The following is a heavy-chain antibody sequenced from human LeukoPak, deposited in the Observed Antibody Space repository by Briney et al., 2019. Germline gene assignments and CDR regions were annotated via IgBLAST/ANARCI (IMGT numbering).Heavy chain of an antibody. CDR3: ARARGITIFGVVIPYYYGMDV. J-gene: IGHJ6*02. Sequence: GGSLRLSCAASGFTVSSNYMSWVRQAPGKGLEWVSVIYSGGSTYYADSVKGRFTISRDNSKNTLYLQMNSLRAEDTAVYYCARARGITIFGVVIPYYYGMDVWGQGTTVTVSS. V-gene: IGHV3-53*01. CDR2: IYSGGST. CDR1: GFTVSSNY. D-gene: IGHD3-3*01.